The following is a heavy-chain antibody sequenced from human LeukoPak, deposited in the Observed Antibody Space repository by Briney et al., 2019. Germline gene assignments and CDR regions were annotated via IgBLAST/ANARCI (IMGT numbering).Heavy chain of an antibody. CDR1: GFAFDDFA. J-gene: IGHJ4*02. CDR2: IRRRAYGGAA. CDR3: SRNGLVDFDY. Sequence: GGSLRLSCTTSGFAFDDFAMSWVRQPAGKGLEWVGFIRRRAYGGAAEYAASVKGRFIISRDDSKGIAYLRMNSLKTEDTAVYYCSRNGLVDFDYWGQGSRVIVSP. V-gene: IGHV3-49*04.